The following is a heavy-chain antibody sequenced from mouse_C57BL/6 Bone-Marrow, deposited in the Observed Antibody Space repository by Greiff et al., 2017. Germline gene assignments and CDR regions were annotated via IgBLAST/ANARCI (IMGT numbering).Heavy chain of an antibody. V-gene: IGHV8-5*01. J-gene: IGHJ1*03. CDR2: IWWNDDK. CDR3: AQITVRWYFDV. CDR1: GFSLSTSNMG. Sequence: QVTLKVSGPGILQPSQTLSLTCSFSGFSLSTSNMGIGWIRQPSGKGLEWLAHIWWNDDKYYNPSLKSRLTISTHTYNHPVFLKITSVDTADTATYYCAQITVRWYFDVWGTGTTGTVSS.